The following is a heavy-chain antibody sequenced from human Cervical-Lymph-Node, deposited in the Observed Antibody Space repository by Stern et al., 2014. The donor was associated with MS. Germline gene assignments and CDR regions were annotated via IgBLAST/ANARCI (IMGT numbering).Heavy chain of an antibody. CDR2: TYYRSKWYN. CDR3: ARVRHSYGYDDYFDY. Sequence: QVQLVQSGPGLVKPSQTLSLTCAISGDSVSSNSAAWNWIRQSPSRGLEWLGRTYYRSKWYNDYGVSVKSRITINADTSKNQVSLQLNSVTLEDTAVYYCARVRHSYGYDDYFDYWGQGALVTVSS. J-gene: IGHJ4*02. D-gene: IGHD5-18*01. V-gene: IGHV6-1*01. CDR1: GDSVSSNSAA.